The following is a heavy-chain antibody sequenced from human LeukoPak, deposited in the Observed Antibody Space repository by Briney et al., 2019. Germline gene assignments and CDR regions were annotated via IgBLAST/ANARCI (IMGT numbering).Heavy chain of an antibody. Sequence: PSETLSLTCTVSGGSISSYYWSWIRQPPGKGLEWIGYIYYSGSTNYNPSLKSRVTISVDTSKNQFSLKLSSVTAADTAVYYCARVSNYYDSSGYYFDYWGQGTLVTVSS. J-gene: IGHJ4*02. V-gene: IGHV4-59*08. CDR1: GGSISSYY. CDR2: IYYSGST. CDR3: ARVSNYYDSSGYYFDY. D-gene: IGHD3-22*01.